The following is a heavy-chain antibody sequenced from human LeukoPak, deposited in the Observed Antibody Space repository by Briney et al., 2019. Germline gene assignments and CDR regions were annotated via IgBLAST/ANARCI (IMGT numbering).Heavy chain of an antibody. Sequence: GASVKVSCKASGYTFTSYDINWVRQATGQGLEWMGWMNPNSGNTGYAQKFQGRVTMTRDTSTSTVYMELSSLRSEDTAVYYCASGGGFEGATNYWGQGTLVTVSS. J-gene: IGHJ4*02. CDR3: ASGGGFEGATNY. D-gene: IGHD1-26*01. CDR1: GYTFTSYD. CDR2: MNPNSGNT. V-gene: IGHV1-8*01.